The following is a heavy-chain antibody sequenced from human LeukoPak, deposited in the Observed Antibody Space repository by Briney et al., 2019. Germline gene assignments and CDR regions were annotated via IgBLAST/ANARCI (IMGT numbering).Heavy chain of an antibody. CDR1: GGTFSSYA. J-gene: IGHJ4*02. D-gene: IGHD6-6*01. Sequence: SVKVSCKASGGTFSSYAISWVRQAPGQGLEWMGRIIPILGIANYAQKFQGRVTITTDESTSTAYMELSSLRSEDTAVYYCARGPYSSFYYFDYWGQGTLVTVSS. CDR3: ARGPYSSFYYFDY. CDR2: IIPILGIA. V-gene: IGHV1-69*04.